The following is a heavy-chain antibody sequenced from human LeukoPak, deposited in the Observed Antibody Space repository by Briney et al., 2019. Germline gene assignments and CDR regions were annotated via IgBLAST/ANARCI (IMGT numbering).Heavy chain of an antibody. CDR1: GYTFTGYY. CDR3: ARIGSGSYYGFWR. CDR2: MNPNSGNT. Sequence: GASVKVSCKASGYTFTGYYMHWVRQATGQGLEWMGWMNPNSGNTGYAQKFQGRVTMTRNTSISTAYMELSSLRSEDTAVYYCARIGSGSYYGFWRWGQGTLVTVSS. J-gene: IGHJ4*02. D-gene: IGHD3-10*01. V-gene: IGHV1-8*02.